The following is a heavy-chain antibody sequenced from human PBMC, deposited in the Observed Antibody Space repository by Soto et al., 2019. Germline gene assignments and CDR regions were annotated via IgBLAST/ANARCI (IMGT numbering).Heavy chain of an antibody. J-gene: IGHJ6*02. CDR1: GDSVSSNSAA. CDR3: ARSSVDTAMAPYYHYGMDV. CDR2: TYYRSKWYN. D-gene: IGHD5-18*01. V-gene: IGHV6-1*01. Sequence: SQTLSLTCAISGDSVSSNSAAWNWIRQSPSRGLEWLGRTYYRSKWYNDYAVSVKSRITINPDTSKNQFSLQLNSVTPEDTAVYYCARSSVDTAMAPYYHYGMDVWGQGTTVTVSS.